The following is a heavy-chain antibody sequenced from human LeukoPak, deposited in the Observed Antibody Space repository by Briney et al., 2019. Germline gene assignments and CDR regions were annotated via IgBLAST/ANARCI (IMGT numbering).Heavy chain of an antibody. J-gene: IGHJ4*02. CDR1: GFRFSGYW. Sequence: GGSLRLSCAASGFRFSGYWMHWVRQVPGKGLVWVARINEDSRIISYADSVKGRFTVSRDNAKNTVYLQMNSLRAEDTAVYYCAGDLVLVETPGDDFDYWGRGTLVTVSS. V-gene: IGHV3-74*01. CDR2: INEDSRII. D-gene: IGHD2-8*02. CDR3: AGDLVLVETPGDDFDY.